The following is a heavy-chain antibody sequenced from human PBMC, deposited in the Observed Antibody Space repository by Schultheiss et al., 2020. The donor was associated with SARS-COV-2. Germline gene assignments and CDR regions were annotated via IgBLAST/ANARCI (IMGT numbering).Heavy chain of an antibody. Sequence: GSLRLSCTVSGGSISSSSYYWGWIRQPPGKGLEWIGEINETGGTNYNPSLKSRVTISVDTSKNRFSLKLSSVTAADTAVYYCAIVPFWSGYSHVDYWGQGTLVTVSS. V-gene: IGHV4-39*01. CDR3: AIVPFWSGYSHVDY. D-gene: IGHD3-3*01. CDR1: GGSISSSSYY. CDR2: INETGGT. J-gene: IGHJ4*02.